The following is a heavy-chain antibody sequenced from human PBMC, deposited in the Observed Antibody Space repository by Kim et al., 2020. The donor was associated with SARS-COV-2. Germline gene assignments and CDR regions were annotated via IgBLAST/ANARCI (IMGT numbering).Heavy chain of an antibody. V-gene: IGHV1-24*01. CDR3: ATAPALVRVGWFDP. D-gene: IGHD6-6*01. Sequence: ASVKVSCKVSGYTLTELSMHWVRQAPGKGLEWMGGFDPEDGETIYAQKFQGRVTMTEDTSTDTADMELSSLRSEDTAVYYCATAPALVRVGWFDPWGQGTLVTVSS. CDR2: FDPEDGET. CDR1: GYTLTELS. J-gene: IGHJ5*02.